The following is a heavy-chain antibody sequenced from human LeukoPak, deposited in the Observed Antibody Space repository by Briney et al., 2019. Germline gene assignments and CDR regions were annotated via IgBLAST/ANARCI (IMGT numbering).Heavy chain of an antibody. D-gene: IGHD3-22*01. V-gene: IGHV3-66*01. J-gene: IGHJ4*02. CDR2: IYSGGST. Sequence: ETLSLTCTVSGGSISSNSYYWVWLRPPQGKGLEWVSVIYSGGSTYYADSVKGRFTISRDNSKNTLYLQMNSLRAEDTAVYYCARDARYYYDSSGYLYWGRGTLVTVSS. CDR3: ARDARYYYDSSGYLY. CDR1: GGSISSNSYY.